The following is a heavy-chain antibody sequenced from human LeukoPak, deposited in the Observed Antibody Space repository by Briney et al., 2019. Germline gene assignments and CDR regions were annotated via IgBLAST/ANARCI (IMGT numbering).Heavy chain of an antibody. V-gene: IGHV3-23*01. CDR3: AKLCSSSWYAASNY. CDR2: ISGSGGST. Sequence: GGSLRLSCAASGFTFSSYAMSWVRQAPGKGLEWVSAISGSGGSTYYADSVEGRFTISRDNSKNTLYLQMNSLRAEDTAVYYCAKLCSSSWYAASNYWGQGTLVTVSS. D-gene: IGHD6-13*01. J-gene: IGHJ4*02. CDR1: GFTFSSYA.